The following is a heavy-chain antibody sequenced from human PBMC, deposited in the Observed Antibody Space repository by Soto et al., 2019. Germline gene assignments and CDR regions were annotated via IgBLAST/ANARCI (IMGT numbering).Heavy chain of an antibody. D-gene: IGHD6-19*01. V-gene: IGHV1-46*03. Sequence: GASVKVSCKASGYTFTSYYMHWVRQAPGQGLEWMGKINPSGGSTSYAQKFQGRVTMTRDTSTSTVYMELSSLRSEDTAVYYCARAWGPEQWLVLDAFDIWGQGTMVTVSS. CDR1: GYTFTSYY. J-gene: IGHJ3*02. CDR2: INPSGGST. CDR3: ARAWGPEQWLVLDAFDI.